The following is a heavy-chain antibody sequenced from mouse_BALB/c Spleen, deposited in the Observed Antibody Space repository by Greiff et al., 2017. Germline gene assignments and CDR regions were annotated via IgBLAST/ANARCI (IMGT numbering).Heavy chain of an antibody. J-gene: IGHJ4*01. CDR1: GFTFSSFG. CDR3: ARSGPYMDY. V-gene: IGHV5-17*02. Sequence: EVMLVESGGGLVQPGGSRKLSCAASGFTFSSFGMHWVRQAPEKGLEWVAYISSGSSTIYYADTVKGRFTISRDNPKNTLFLQMTSLRSEDTAMYYCARSGPYMDYWGQGTSVTVSS. CDR2: ISSGSSTI. D-gene: IGHD3-1*01.